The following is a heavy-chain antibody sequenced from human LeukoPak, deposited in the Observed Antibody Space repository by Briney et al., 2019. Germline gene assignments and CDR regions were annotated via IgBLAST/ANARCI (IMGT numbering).Heavy chain of an antibody. CDR3: ASSPISLY. D-gene: IGHD2/OR15-2a*01. CDR2: IFVGIGNT. J-gene: IGHJ4*02. V-gene: IGHV1-58*01. CDR1: LVTFTSSA. Sequence: GTPVKGSCTASLVTFTSSAVPGVGQARGQHGEWIGWIFVGIGNTKYAQKFQERVTTTTDKSTRTAYMKLSSVRAENTPAYYCASSPISLYWGQGTLVTVSS.